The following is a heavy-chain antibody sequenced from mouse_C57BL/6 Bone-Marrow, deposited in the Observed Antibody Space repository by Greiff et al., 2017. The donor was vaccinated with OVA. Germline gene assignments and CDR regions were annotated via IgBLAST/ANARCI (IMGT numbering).Heavy chain of an antibody. CDR1: GYTFTSYW. D-gene: IGHD2-1*01. CDR3: AGSLLGYHYYAMDY. Sequence: QVQLQQPGAELVKPGASVKLSCKASGYTFTSYWMHWVKQRPGRVLEWIGRIDPNSGGTKYNEKFKCKATMTADKSSSTAYMQLSSLTSADSAVYDCAGSLLGYHYYAMDYWGQGTSVTVSS. V-gene: IGHV1-72*01. J-gene: IGHJ4*01. CDR2: IDPNSGGT.